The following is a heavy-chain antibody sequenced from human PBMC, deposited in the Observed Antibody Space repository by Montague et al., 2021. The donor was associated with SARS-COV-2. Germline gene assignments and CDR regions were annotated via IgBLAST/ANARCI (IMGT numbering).Heavy chain of an antibody. CDR1: GDSVSSNSAA. J-gene: IGHJ6*02. D-gene: IGHD3-10*01. V-gene: IGHV6-1*01. CDR3: ARGLWFGELSSLYYYYGMDV. CDR2: TYYRSKWYN. Sequence: CAISGDSVSSNSAAWNWIRQSPSRGLEWLGRTYYRSKWYNDYAVSVKSRITINPDTSKNQFSLQLNSVTPEDTAVYYCARGLWFGELSSLYYYYGMDVWGQGTTVTVSS.